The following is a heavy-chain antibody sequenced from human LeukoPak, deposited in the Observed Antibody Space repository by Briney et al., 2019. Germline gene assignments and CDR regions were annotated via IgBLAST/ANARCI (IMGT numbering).Heavy chain of an antibody. CDR1: GGSISSSSYY. V-gene: IGHV4-39*07. D-gene: IGHD2-15*01. CDR3: AGSTCSGGSCYSGDYFDY. CDR2: IYYSGST. J-gene: IGHJ4*02. Sequence: SETLSLTCTVSGGSISSSSYYWGWIRQPPGKGLEWIGQIYYSGSTNYNPSLKSRVTISVDKSKNQFSLKLSSVTAADTAVYYCAGSTCSGGSCYSGDYFDYWGQGTLVTVSS.